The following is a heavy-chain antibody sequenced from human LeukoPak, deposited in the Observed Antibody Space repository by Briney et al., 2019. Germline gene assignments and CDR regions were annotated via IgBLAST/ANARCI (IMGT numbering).Heavy chain of an antibody. CDR2: IRYDGSNK. CDR1: GFTFSSYG. J-gene: IGHJ4*02. V-gene: IGHV3-30*02. D-gene: IGHD5-12*01. CDR3: ATLVATIGYFDY. Sequence: GGSLRLSCAASGFTFSSYGMHWVRQAPGKGLEWVAFIRYDGSNKYYADSVKGRFTISRDNSKNTLYLQMNSLRAEDTAVYYCATLVATIGYFDYWGQGTLVTVSS.